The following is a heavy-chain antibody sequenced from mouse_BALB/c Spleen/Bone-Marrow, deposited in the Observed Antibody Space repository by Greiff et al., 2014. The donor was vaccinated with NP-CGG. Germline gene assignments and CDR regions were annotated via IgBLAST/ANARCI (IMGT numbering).Heavy chain of an antibody. CDR2: IDPANGNT. J-gene: IGHJ2*01. CDR3: ARYYYRSSYFDY. CDR1: GFNIKDTY. V-gene: IGHV14-3*02. D-gene: IGHD1-1*01. Sequence: EVKVVESGAELVKPGASVKLSCTASGFNIKDTYMHWVKQRPEQGLEWIGRIDPANGNTKYDPKFQGKATITADTSSNTAYLQLSSLTSEDTAVYYCARYYYRSSYFDYWGRGTTLTVSS.